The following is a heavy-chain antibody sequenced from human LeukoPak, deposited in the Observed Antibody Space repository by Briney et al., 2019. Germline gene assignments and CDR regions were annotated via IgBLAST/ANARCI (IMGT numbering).Heavy chain of an antibody. D-gene: IGHD6-19*01. Sequence: SETLSLTCTVSGGSISSYHWNWIRQPAGKGLEWIGRIYTSGSSNYNPSLKSRVTMSVDTSKNQFSLNLSSVTAADTAVYYCARDYSSGWFSAYYYMDVWGKGTTVTISS. V-gene: IGHV4-4*07. J-gene: IGHJ6*03. CDR1: GGSISSYH. CDR2: IYTSGSS. CDR3: ARDYSSGWFSAYYYMDV.